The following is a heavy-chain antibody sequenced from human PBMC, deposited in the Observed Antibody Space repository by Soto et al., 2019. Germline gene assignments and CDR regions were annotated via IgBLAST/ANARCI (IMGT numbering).Heavy chain of an antibody. CDR3: ARDSRFLEEGYYYYGMDV. V-gene: IGHV1-69*13. Sequence: SVKVSCKASGGTFSSYAISWVRQAPGQGLEWMGGIIPIFGTANYAQKFRGRVAITADESTSTAYMELSSLRSEDTAVYYCARDSRFLEEGYYYYGMDVWGQGTTVTVSS. CDR2: IIPIFGTA. J-gene: IGHJ6*02. CDR1: GGTFSSYA. D-gene: IGHD3-3*01.